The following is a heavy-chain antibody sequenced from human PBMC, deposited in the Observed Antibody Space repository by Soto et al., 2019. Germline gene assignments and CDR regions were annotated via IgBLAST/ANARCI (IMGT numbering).Heavy chain of an antibody. D-gene: IGHD5-12*01. J-gene: IGHJ4*02. CDR2: LTFDGRDK. V-gene: IGHV3-30*04. CDR3: TRDLLAGHDVY. CDR1: GFTFRNFA. Sequence: QVQLVESGGGVVQPGRSLRLSCAASGFTFRNFAMHWVRQAPGKGLEWLAVLTFDGRDKYYADSVKGRFTISRDTSKNTLYLQMNSLRIDDTAVYFCTRDLLAGHDVYWGQGTLVTVSS.